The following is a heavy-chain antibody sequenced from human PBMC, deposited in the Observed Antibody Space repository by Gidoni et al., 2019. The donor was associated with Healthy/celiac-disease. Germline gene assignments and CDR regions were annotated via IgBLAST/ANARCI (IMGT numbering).Heavy chain of an antibody. CDR2: INHSGST. D-gene: IGHD3-9*01. Sequence: QVQLQQWGAGLLKPSETLSLTCAVSGGSFSGYYWSWIRQPPGKGLEWIGEINHSGSTNYNPSLKSRVTISVDTSKNQFSLKLSSVTAADTAVYYCARGLQYYDILTGYYGGGLDYWGQGTLVTVSS. CDR1: GGSFSGYY. CDR3: ARGLQYYDILTGYYGGGLDY. V-gene: IGHV4-34*01. J-gene: IGHJ4*02.